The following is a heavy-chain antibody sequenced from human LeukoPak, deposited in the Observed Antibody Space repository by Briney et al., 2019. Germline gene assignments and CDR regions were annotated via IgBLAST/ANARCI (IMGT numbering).Heavy chain of an antibody. CDR2: ISSSDSTI. CDR3: ARRALTGAFDI. Sequence: EPGGSLRLSCAASGFTFSSYEMNWVRQAPGKGLEWVSYISSSDSTIYYADSVKGRFTISRDNAKNTLYLQMNSLRVEDTAVYYCARRALTGAFDIWGQGTLVTVSS. V-gene: IGHV3-48*03. J-gene: IGHJ3*02. CDR1: GFTFSSYE.